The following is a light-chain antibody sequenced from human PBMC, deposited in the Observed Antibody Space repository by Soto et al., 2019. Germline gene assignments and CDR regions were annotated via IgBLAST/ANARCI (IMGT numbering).Light chain of an antibody. CDR2: QAS. Sequence: DIQMTQSPSTLSASVGDRVSITCRASQSISSWLAWYQQKPGKAPKVLIYQASNLESGVPVRFSGSRSGTEFTLTISSLQPDDFATYYCQQYNSYPWTFGQGTRVDIK. V-gene: IGKV1-5*03. J-gene: IGKJ1*01. CDR1: QSISSW. CDR3: QQYNSYPWT.